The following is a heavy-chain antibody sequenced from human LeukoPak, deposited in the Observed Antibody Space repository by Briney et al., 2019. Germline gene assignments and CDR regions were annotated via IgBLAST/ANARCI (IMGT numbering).Heavy chain of an antibody. CDR1: GYTFTSYY. CDR3: ARGEDYYDSSGYGV. Sequence: ASVKVSCKASGYTFTSYYMHWVRQAPGQGLEWMGWINPNSGGTNYAQKFQGRVTMTRDTSISTAYMELSRLRSDDTAVYYCARGEDYYDSSGYGVWGQGTLVTVSS. CDR2: INPNSGGT. J-gene: IGHJ4*02. D-gene: IGHD3-22*01. V-gene: IGHV1-2*02.